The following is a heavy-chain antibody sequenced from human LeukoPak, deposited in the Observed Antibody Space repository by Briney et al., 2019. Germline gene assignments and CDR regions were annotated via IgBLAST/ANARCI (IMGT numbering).Heavy chain of an antibody. CDR1: GVSIFSYY. D-gene: IGHD1/OR15-1a*01. Sequence: SENLSLTCSVSGVSIFSYYWNWIRQPPGKGLEWIGYVHYSGSTNYNPSLKSRVTISVDTSKSQFSLKLSSATAADTAVYYCARAAQNWNNAPYFDYWGQGTLVTVSS. V-gene: IGHV4-59*08. CDR2: VHYSGST. J-gene: IGHJ4*02. CDR3: ARAAQNWNNAPYFDY.